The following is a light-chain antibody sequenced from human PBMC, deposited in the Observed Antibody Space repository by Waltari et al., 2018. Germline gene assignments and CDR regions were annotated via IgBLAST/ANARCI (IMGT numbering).Light chain of an antibody. Sequence: DIQMTQSPSSLSASVGDRGTITCQASQDISNYLNWYQQTPGTAPTLLIYDTSNLETRVPSSFSGSGSGKDFTFTISSLKPEDIAIYYSQQYDNLLITFGQGTRLDIK. CDR3: QQYDNLLIT. CDR1: QDISNY. CDR2: DTS. V-gene: IGKV1-33*01. J-gene: IGKJ5*01.